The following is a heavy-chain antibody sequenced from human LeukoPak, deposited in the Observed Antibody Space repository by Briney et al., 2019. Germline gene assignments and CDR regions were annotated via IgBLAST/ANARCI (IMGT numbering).Heavy chain of an antibody. CDR1: GYTFTGYY. CDR2: INPNSGGT. CDR3: ARDTVVPAAIGDWFDP. Sequence: ASVKVSCKASGYTFTGYYMHWVRQAPGQGLEWMGRINPNSGGTNYAQKFQGRVTMTRDTSISTAYMELSRLRSDDTAVYYCARDTVVPAAIGDWFDPWGQGTLVTVSS. J-gene: IGHJ5*02. D-gene: IGHD2-2*02. V-gene: IGHV1-2*06.